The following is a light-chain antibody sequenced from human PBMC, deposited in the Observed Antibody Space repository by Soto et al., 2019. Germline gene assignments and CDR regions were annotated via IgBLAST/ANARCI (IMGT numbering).Light chain of an antibody. CDR2: GAS. V-gene: IGKV3-20*01. CDR3: QQYGRLPLS. CDR1: QSLSNSF. Sequence: EILLTRSPGTLSLSPGDRATLSCRAIQSLSNSFLAWYQQKPGQTPRLLISGASIRATDIPDRFSGSGSGTDFTLTISRLEPEDFAVYFCQQYGRLPLSFGGGTRWIS. J-gene: IGKJ4*01.